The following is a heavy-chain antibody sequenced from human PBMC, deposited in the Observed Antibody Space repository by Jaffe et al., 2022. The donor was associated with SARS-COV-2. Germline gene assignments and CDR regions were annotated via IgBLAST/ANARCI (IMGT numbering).Heavy chain of an antibody. J-gene: IGHJ5*02. CDR3: AREGSGYSYGPRKNNWFDP. CDR1: GFTFSSYE. D-gene: IGHD5-18*01. CDR2: ISSSGSTI. V-gene: IGHV3-48*03. Sequence: EVQLVESGGGLVQPGGSLRLSCAASGFTFSSYEMNWVRQAPGKGLEWVSYISSSGSTIYYADSVKGRFTISRDNAKNSLYLQMNSLRAEDTAVYYCAREGSGYSYGPRKNNWFDPWGQGTLVTVSS.